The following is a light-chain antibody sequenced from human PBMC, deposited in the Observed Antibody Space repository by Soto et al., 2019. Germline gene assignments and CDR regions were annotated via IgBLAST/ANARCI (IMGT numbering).Light chain of an antibody. Sequence: EIVLTQSPGTLSLSPGERATLSCRAGQSLSSNALAWYQQKGGQAPRLLVFGATNRATGIPVRFTGSGSGADFTLTITRLAPEDFAVYYCHQYGSSPWTFGQGTKVEIK. V-gene: IGKV3-20*01. CDR1: QSLSSNA. CDR2: GAT. J-gene: IGKJ1*01. CDR3: HQYGSSPWT.